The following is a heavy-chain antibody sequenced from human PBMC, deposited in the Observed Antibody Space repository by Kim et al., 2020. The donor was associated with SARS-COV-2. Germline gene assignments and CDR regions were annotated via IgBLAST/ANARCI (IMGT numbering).Heavy chain of an antibody. Sequence: GGSLRLSCAASGFTFSSYAMSWVRQAPGKGLEWVSSISGSGGKTYYADSVKGRFTISRDNSKNTLYLRMNSLRADDTAVYYCAEDPKDIVVVPADTYFDYWGQVTLVTVSS. J-gene: IGHJ4*02. CDR3: AEDPKDIVVVPADTYFDY. CDR2: ISGSGGKT. D-gene: IGHD2-2*01. CDR1: GFTFSSYA. V-gene: IGHV3-23*01.